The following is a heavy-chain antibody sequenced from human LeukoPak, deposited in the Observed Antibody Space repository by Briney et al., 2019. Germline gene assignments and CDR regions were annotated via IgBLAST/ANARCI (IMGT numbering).Heavy chain of an antibody. CDR3: ATGGLYGDYGGP. J-gene: IGHJ5*02. Sequence: SGGSLRLSCAASGFTFSDHYMDWVRQPPGKGLEWIGEINHSGSTNYNPSLKSRVTISVDTSKNQFSLKLSSVTAADTAVYYCATGGLYGDYGGPWGQGTLVTVSS. CDR1: GFTFSDHY. V-gene: IGHV4-34*08. D-gene: IGHD4-17*01. CDR2: INHSGST.